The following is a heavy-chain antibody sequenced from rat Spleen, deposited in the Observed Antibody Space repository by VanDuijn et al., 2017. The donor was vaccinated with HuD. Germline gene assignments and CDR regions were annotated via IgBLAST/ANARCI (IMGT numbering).Heavy chain of an antibody. Sequence: EVQLVESGGGLVQPGRSLKLSCAASGFTFSNYGMHWIRQAPTKGLEWVASISPSGGSTYYRDSVKGRFTIARDSGKSALYLQMDSLRSEDTATYYCATDGYYDGTYYSVYVMDAWSQGASVTVSS. CDR3: ATDGYYDGTYYSVYVMDA. J-gene: IGHJ4*01. CDR2: ISPSGGST. V-gene: IGHV5-19*01. D-gene: IGHD1-12*02. CDR1: GFTFSNYG.